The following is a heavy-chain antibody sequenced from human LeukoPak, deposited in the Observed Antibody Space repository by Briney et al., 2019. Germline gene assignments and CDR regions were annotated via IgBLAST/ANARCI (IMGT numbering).Heavy chain of an antibody. Sequence: GESMKFSCTGCGYSFTSYWIGWVRQMPGKRLEWMGIIYPGDSDTRYSPSFQGQVTTSADKSISTAYLQWSSLKASDTAMYYCARYVVVVAAGFDYYYMDVWGKGTTVTVYS. D-gene: IGHD2-15*01. CDR3: ARYVVVVAAGFDYYYMDV. J-gene: IGHJ6*03. CDR1: GYSFTSYW. V-gene: IGHV5-51*01. CDR2: IYPGDSDT.